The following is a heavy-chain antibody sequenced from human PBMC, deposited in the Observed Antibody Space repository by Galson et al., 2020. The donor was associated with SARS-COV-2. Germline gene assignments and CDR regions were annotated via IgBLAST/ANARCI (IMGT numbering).Heavy chain of an antibody. CDR2: MYPTDSDS. Sequence: HGESLKISCKTSGYTFTDYWIGWVRQMPGKGLEWMGFMYPTDSDSRYSPSFEGQVTISVDKSLSTAYLQWSSLKASDTAMYYCARGRLDYYDILTGYGPFDYWGQGTLVTVSS. CDR3: ARGRLDYYDILTGYGPFDY. D-gene: IGHD3-9*01. CDR1: GYTFTDYW. V-gene: IGHV5-51*01. J-gene: IGHJ4*02.